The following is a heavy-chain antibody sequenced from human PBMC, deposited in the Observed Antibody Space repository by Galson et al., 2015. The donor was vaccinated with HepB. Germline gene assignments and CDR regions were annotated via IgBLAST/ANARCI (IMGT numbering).Heavy chain of an antibody. CDR2: ISGSGDAT. D-gene: IGHD6-19*01. CDR1: GFTFSSFA. CDR3: AKDLDSGWYRELGY. V-gene: IGHV3-23*01. J-gene: IGHJ4*02. Sequence: SLRLSCAASGFTFSSFAMSWVRQAPGKGLEWLSGISGSGDATYNADSAKGRFTISRDNSKNTLYLQMNSLRAEDTAIYYCAKDLDSGWYRELGYWGLGTLVTVSS.